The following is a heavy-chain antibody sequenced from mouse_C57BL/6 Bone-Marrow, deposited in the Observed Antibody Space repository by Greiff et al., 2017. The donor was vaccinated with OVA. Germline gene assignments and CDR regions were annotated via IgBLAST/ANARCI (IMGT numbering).Heavy chain of an antibody. CDR3: ARGYGSSYVAWFAY. CDR1: GYTFTSYW. J-gene: IGHJ3*01. D-gene: IGHD1-1*01. V-gene: IGHV1-72*01. Sequence: QVQLQQPGAELVKPGASVKLSCKASGYTFTSYWLHWVKQRPGRGLEWIGRIDPNSGGTKYNEKFKSKATLTVDKPSSTAYMQLSSLTSEDSAVYYCARGYGSSYVAWFAYWGQGTLVTVSA. CDR2: IDPNSGGT.